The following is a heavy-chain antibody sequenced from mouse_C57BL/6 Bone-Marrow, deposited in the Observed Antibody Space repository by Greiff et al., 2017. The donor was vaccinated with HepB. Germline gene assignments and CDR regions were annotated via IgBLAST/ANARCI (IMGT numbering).Heavy chain of an antibody. Sequence: VQLQQSGAELVKPGASVKISCKASGYAFSSYWMNWVKQRPGKGLEWIGQIYPGDGDTNYNGKFKGKATLTADKSSSTAYMQLSSLTSEDSAVYFCARAGDYGNYNWYFDVWGTGTTVTVSS. J-gene: IGHJ1*03. CDR2: IYPGDGDT. CDR3: ARAGDYGNYNWYFDV. V-gene: IGHV1-80*01. CDR1: GYAFSSYW. D-gene: IGHD2-1*01.